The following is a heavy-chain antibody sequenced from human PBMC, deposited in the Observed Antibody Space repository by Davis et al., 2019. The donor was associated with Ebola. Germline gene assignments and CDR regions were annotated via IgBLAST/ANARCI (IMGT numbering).Heavy chain of an antibody. CDR2: INPNSGGT. D-gene: IGHD6-19*01. CDR3: ARATFGYNSGWYADY. V-gene: IGHV1-8*01. Sequence: ASVKVSCKTSGGTFTNYAVNWVRQAPGQGLEWMGRINPNSGGTNYSQRFQGRVTITTDTSASTTYLDLTSLRSDDTAVFYCARATFGYNSGWYADYWGPGSLVTVSS. CDR1: GGTFTNYA. J-gene: IGHJ4*02.